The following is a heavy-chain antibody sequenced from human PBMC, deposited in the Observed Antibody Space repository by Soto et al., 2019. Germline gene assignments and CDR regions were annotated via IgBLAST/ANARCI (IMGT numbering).Heavy chain of an antibody. J-gene: IGHJ4*02. V-gene: IGHV4-31*03. D-gene: IGHD3-22*01. CDR3: RGDYYDSSGYLDY. Sequence: SETLSLTCTVSGGSISSGGYYWSWIRQHPGKGLEWIGYIYYSGSTYYNPSLKSRVTISVDTSKNQFSLKLSSVTAADTAVYYCRGDYYDSSGYLDYWGQGTLVTVSS. CDR1: GGSISSGGYY. CDR2: IYYSGST.